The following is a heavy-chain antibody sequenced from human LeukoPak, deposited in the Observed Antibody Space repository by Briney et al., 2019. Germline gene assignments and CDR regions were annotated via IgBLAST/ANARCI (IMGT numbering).Heavy chain of an antibody. CDR1: GYSFTSYW. Sequence: GESLKISGKGSGYSFTSYWIGWVRHMPGKGLEWMGIIYPGDSDTRYSPSFQGQVTISADKSISTAYLQWSSLKASDTAMYYCARGLDSSSWYWLVFDYWGQGTLVTVSS. CDR2: IYPGDSDT. V-gene: IGHV5-51*01. CDR3: ARGLDSSSWYWLVFDY. D-gene: IGHD6-13*01. J-gene: IGHJ4*02.